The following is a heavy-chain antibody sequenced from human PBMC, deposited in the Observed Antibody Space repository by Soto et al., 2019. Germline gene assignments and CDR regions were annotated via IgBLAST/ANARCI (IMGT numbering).Heavy chain of an antibody. J-gene: IGHJ4*02. CDR2: IHYTGTT. Sequence: PSETLSLTCSVSGGSLGNYYWSWIRQSPGMGLEWIGYIHYTGTTSYNPSLARRVTMSVDTAEDKFSLHLASVTASDTSVYFCAMGVRKKWELPDYWGPGILVTVSS. CDR3: AMGVRKKWELPDY. V-gene: IGHV4-59*01. CDR1: GGSLGNYY. D-gene: IGHD1-26*01.